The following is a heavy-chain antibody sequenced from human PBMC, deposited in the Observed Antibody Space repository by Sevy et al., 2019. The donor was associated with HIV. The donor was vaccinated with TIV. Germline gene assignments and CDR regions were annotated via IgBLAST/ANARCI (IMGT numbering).Heavy chain of an antibody. Sequence: ASVKVSCKASGYTFTGYYMYWVRQAPGQGLEWMGWINPNSGGTNYAQKFQGRVTMTRDTSISTAYMELSRLRSDDTAAYYCARDALLRGGYLDYWGQGTLVTVSS. D-gene: IGHD3-10*01. CDR1: GYTFTGYY. V-gene: IGHV1-2*02. CDR3: ARDALLRGGYLDY. J-gene: IGHJ4*02. CDR2: INPNSGGT.